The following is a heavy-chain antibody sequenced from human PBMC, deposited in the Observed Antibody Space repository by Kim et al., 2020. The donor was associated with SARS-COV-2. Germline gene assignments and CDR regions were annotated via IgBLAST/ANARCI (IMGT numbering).Heavy chain of an antibody. J-gene: IGHJ5*02. V-gene: IGHV1-8*01. CDR2: MNPNSGNT. CDR1: GYTFTSYD. Sequence: ASVKVSCKASGYTFTSYDINWVRQATGQGLEWMGWMNPNSGNTGYAQKFQGRVTMTRNTSISTAYMELSSLRSEDTAVYYCARVGSGSSSWPSNWFDPWGQGTLVTVSS. D-gene: IGHD6-13*01. CDR3: ARVGSGSSSWPSNWFDP.